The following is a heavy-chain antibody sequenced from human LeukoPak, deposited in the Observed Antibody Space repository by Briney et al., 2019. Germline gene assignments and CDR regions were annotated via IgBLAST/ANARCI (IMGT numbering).Heavy chain of an antibody. CDR1: GGSFSGYY. D-gene: IGHD3-22*01. Sequence: PSETLSLTCAVYGGSFSGYYWSWIRQPPGKGLEWIGEINHSGSTNYNPSLKSRVTISVDTSKNQFSLKLSSVTAADTAVYYCARDGRPGYYYDSSGSYAGDFDYWGQGTLVTVSS. CDR3: ARDGRPGYYYDSSGSYAGDFDY. V-gene: IGHV4-34*01. J-gene: IGHJ4*02. CDR2: INHSGST.